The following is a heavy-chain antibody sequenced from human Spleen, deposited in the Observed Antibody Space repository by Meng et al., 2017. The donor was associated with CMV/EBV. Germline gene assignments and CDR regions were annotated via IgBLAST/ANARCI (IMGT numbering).Heavy chain of an antibody. Sequence: GESLKISCAASGFTFSSYAMSWVRQAPGKGLEWVAFIRYDGSNKYYADSVKGRFTISRDNSKNTLYLQMDSLRAEDTAIYFCAKDSEQFENRYCFDYWGQGSLVTVSS. CDR2: IRYDGSNK. CDR1: GFTFSSYA. CDR3: AKDSEQFENRYCFDY. D-gene: IGHD1-26*01. V-gene: IGHV3-30*02. J-gene: IGHJ4*02.